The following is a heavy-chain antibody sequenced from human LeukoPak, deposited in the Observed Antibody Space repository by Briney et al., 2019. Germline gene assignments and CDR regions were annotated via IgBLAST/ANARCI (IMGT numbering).Heavy chain of an antibody. V-gene: IGHV4-38-2*01. CDR2: IYYSGST. J-gene: IGHJ4*02. D-gene: IGHD3-22*01. CDR3: ARSGGLWLLTYYFDY. Sequence: PGGSLRLSCAASGFIFSDYYMSWVRQPPGKGLEWIGSIYYSGSTYYNPSLKSRVTISVDTSKNQLSLKLSSVTAADTAVYFCARSGGLWLLTYYFDYWGQGTLVTVSS. CDR1: GFIFSDYY.